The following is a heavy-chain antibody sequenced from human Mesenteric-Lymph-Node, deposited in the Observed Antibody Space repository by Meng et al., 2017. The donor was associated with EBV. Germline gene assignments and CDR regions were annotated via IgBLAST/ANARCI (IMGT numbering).Heavy chain of an antibody. CDR1: GGFSSRSGFY. CDR3: AGRGFYTLFDY. CDR2: VSYSGTT. Sequence: PHMHESCPGLLTPSATLSLTCTGSGGFSSRSGFYWGGIRQPPGKGLEWIGRVSYSGTTSYNPSLRSRVTISADTSKNQFSLRLTSLTAADTAIYYCAGRGFYTLFDYWGQGTLVTVSS. D-gene: IGHD3-3*01. J-gene: IGHJ4*02. V-gene: IGHV4-39*07.